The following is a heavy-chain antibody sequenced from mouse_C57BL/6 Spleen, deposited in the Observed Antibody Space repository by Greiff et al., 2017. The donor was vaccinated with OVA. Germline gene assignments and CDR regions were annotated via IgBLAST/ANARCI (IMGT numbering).Heavy chain of an antibody. D-gene: IGHD1-1*01. CDR1: GYTFTDYY. J-gene: IGHJ2*01. V-gene: IGHV1-26*01. CDR2: INPNNGGT. Sequence: EVQLQQSGPELVKPGASVKISCKASGYTFTDYYMNWVKQSHGKSLEWIGDINPNNGGTSYNQKFKGKATLTVDKSSSTAYMELRSLTSEDSAVYYCARPYYYGSSLHYFDYWGQGTTLTVSS. CDR3: ARPYYYGSSLHYFDY.